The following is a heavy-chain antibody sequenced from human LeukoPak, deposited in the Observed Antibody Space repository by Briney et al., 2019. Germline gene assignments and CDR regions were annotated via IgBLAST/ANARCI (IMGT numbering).Heavy chain of an antibody. CDR1: GFTFSSYS. CDR2: IASSSSYI. V-gene: IGHV3-21*01. Sequence: GGSLRLSCAASGFTFSSYSMNWVRQAPGKGLEWVSSIASSSSYIYYADSVKGRFTISRDNAKNSLYLQMNSLRAEDTAVYYCARSYCRGGSCYSGDAFDIWGQGTMVTVSS. CDR3: ARSYCRGGSCYSGDAFDI. D-gene: IGHD2-15*01. J-gene: IGHJ3*02.